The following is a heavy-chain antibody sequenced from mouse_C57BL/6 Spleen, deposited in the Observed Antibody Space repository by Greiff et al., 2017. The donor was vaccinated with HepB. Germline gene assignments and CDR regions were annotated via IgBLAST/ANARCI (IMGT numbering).Heavy chain of an antibody. D-gene: IGHD2-4*01. CDR2: IYPRSGNT. J-gene: IGHJ3*01. CDR1: GYTFTSYG. CDR3: ARWGYDDYDGAY. V-gene: IGHV1-81*01. Sequence: QVQLQQSGAELARPGASVKLSCKASGYTFTSYGISWVKQRTGQGLEWIGEIYPRSGNTYYNEKFKGKATLTADKSSSTAYMELRSLTSEDSAVYFCARWGYDDYDGAYWGQGTLVTVSA.